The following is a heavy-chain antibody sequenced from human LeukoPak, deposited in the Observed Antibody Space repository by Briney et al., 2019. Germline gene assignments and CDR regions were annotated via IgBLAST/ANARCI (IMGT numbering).Heavy chain of an antibody. J-gene: IGHJ5*02. CDR2: INPSGGDT. D-gene: IGHD6-13*01. CDR1: GFTFSSYY. V-gene: IGHV1-46*01. Sequence: GASAKVSCKASGFTFSSYYMHWVRQAPGQGLEWMGLINPSGGDTSYAQKFPGRVTMTRDTSTSTVYMELRSLRSEDTAMYYCARDAAAAGTGLGWFDPWGQGTLVTVSS. CDR3: ARDAAAAGTGLGWFDP.